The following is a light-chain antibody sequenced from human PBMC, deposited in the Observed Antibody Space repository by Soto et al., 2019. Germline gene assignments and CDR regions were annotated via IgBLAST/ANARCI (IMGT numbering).Light chain of an antibody. V-gene: IGKV3-15*01. CDR2: GAS. J-gene: IGKJ5*01. Sequence: EIVMTQSPATLSVSPGEGATLSCRASQSVGRDLAWYQQKPGQAPRLLIYGASTRATGIPDRFSGSGSGTDFTLTISRLEPADFALYYCQHYSAAPITFGQGTRLEIK. CDR3: QHYSAAPIT. CDR1: QSVGRD.